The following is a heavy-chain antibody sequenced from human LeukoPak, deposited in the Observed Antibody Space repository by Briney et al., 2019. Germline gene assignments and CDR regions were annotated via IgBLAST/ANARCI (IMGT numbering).Heavy chain of an antibody. CDR1: GFTFSSYA. Sequence: GGSLRLSCAASGFTFSSYAMSWVRQAPGKGLEWVSYISSSSSTIYYADSVKGRFTISRDNAKNSLYLQMNSLRAEDTAVYYCARGPGDFWSEDYYYGMDVWGQGTTVTVSS. J-gene: IGHJ6*02. CDR3: ARGPGDFWSEDYYYGMDV. D-gene: IGHD3-3*01. V-gene: IGHV3-48*01. CDR2: ISSSSSTI.